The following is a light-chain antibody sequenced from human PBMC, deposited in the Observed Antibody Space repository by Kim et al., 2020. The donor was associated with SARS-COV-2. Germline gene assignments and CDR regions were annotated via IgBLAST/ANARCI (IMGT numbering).Light chain of an antibody. J-gene: IGKJ4*01. V-gene: IGKV3-20*01. CDR3: QQYGSSPPLT. Sequence: EIVLTQSPGTLSLSPGERATLSCRASQSVSSSYLAWYQQKPGQAPRLLIYGASSRATGIPDRFSGSGSGTDFTLTISRLEPEDFAVYYCQQYGSSPPLTFGGVTKVEIK. CDR1: QSVSSSY. CDR2: GAS.